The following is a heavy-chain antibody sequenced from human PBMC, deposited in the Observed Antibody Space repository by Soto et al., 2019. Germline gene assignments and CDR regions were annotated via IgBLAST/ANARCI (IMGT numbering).Heavy chain of an antibody. CDR1: GGSISSGGYY. D-gene: IGHD3-10*01. Sequence: SETLSLTCTVSGGSISSGGYYWSWIRQHPXKGLEWIGYIYYSGSTYYNPSLKSRVTISVDTSKNQFSLKLSSVTAADTAVYYCARAGGAMVRGFNAFDIWGQGTMVTVSS. V-gene: IGHV4-31*03. CDR2: IYYSGST. CDR3: ARAGGAMVRGFNAFDI. J-gene: IGHJ3*02.